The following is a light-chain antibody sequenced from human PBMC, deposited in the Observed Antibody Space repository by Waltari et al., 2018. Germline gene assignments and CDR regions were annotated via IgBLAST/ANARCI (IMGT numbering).Light chain of an antibody. Sequence: QMTQSPSTLSAPIGASVAITCRASHTINTWLAWYQQKPGKAPRVLIYDASTLASGVPSRFRGSGSGTEFTLTISSLQPDDFATYYCHQYNSYSQSFGQGTKLEIK. J-gene: IGKJ2*03. V-gene: IGKV1-5*01. CDR1: HTINTW. CDR2: DAS. CDR3: HQYNSYSQS.